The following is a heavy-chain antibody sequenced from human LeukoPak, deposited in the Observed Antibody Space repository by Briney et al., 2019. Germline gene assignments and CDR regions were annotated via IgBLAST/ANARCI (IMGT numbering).Heavy chain of an antibody. V-gene: IGHV1-24*01. CDR2: FDPEDGET. Sequence: GASVKVSCKVSGYTLTELSMHWVRQAPGKGLEWMGGFDPEDGETIYAQKFQGRVTMTEDTSTDTAYMELSSLRSEDTAVYYCATDRGDWKGPRRAFDIWGQGTMVTVSS. CDR3: ATDRGDWKGPRRAFDI. D-gene: IGHD1-1*01. J-gene: IGHJ3*02. CDR1: GYTLTELS.